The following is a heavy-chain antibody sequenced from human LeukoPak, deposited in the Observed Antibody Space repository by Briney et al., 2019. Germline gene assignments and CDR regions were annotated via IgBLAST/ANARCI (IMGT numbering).Heavy chain of an antibody. D-gene: IGHD3-22*01. CDR3: ARWDDSSGYYRY. CDR2: INHSGST. Sequence: GTLSLTCAVYGLSFIGFHWNWIRQPPGKGLEWIGDINHSGSTNYNPSLKSRVTISIDTSKTQFSLKLRSVTAADTAVYYCARWDDSSGYYRYWGQGTLVTVSS. V-gene: IGHV4-34*01. J-gene: IGHJ4*02. CDR1: GLSFIGFH.